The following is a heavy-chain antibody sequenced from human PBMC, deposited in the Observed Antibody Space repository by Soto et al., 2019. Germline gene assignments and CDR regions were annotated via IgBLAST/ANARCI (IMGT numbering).Heavy chain of an antibody. J-gene: IGHJ6*03. D-gene: IGHD2-2*01. V-gene: IGHV1-8*01. CDR2: MNPNSGNT. CDR1: GYTFTSYD. CDR3: ARVPRRAVVPAARWYYMDV. Sequence: ASVKVSCKASGYTFTSYDINWVRQATGQGLEWMGWMNPNSGNTGYAQKFQGRVTMTRNTSISTAYMELSSLRSEDTAVYYCARVPRRAVVPAARWYYMDVWGKGTTVTVSS.